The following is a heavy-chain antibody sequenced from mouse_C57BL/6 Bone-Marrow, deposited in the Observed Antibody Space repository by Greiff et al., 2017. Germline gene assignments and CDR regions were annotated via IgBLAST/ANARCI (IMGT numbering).Heavy chain of an antibody. CDR2: IHPNSGST. CDR1: GYTFTSYW. Sequence: QVQLQQPGAELVKPGASVKLSCKASGYTFTSYWMHWVKQRPGQGLEWIGMIHPNSGSTNYNEKFKRKATLTVAKSSSTAYMQLSSLTSEDSAVYYCCYYYGSSWYFDGWGTGTTVTVSS. V-gene: IGHV1-64*01. D-gene: IGHD1-1*01. J-gene: IGHJ1*03. CDR3: CYYYGSSWYFDG.